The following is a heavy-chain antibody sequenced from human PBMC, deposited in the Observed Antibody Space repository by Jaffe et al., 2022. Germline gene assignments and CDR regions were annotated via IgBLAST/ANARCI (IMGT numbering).Heavy chain of an antibody. V-gene: IGHV3-49*03. D-gene: IGHD2-15*01. CDR2: IRSKAYGGTT. CDR1: GFTFGDYA. CDR3: TTVAPGWYFDL. Sequence: EVQLVESGGGLVQPGRSLRLSCTASGFTFGDYAMSWFRQAPGKGLEWVGFIRSKAYGGTTEYAASVKGRFTISRDDSKSIAYLQMNSLKTEDTAVYYCTTVAPGWYFDLWGRGTLVTVSS. J-gene: IGHJ2*01.